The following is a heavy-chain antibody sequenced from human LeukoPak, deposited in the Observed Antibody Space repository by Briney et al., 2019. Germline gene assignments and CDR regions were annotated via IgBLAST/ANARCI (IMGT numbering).Heavy chain of an antibody. CDR1: GLTFSSYA. J-gene: IGHJ4*02. Sequence: GWALRLSCAASGLTFSSYAMLWVRQAPGKGLEWVAVILYDGSNKYYADSVKGRFTISRDNSKKTLYLQMNSLRAEDTAVYYCARVRQWLVGMVDYWGQGTLGTVSS. V-gene: IGHV3-30-3*01. CDR2: ILYDGSNK. D-gene: IGHD6-19*01. CDR3: ARVRQWLVGMVDY.